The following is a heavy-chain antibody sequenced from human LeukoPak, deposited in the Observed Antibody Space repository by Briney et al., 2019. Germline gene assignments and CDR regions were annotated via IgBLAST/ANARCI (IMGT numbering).Heavy chain of an antibody. CDR2: IKQDGSER. D-gene: IGHD6-6*01. V-gene: IGHV3-7*01. Sequence: GGSLRLSCAASGFTFSSYWMSWVRQAPGKGLEWVANIKQDGSERYYVDSLKGQFTISRDNAKNSLYPQMNSLRAEDTAVYYCARVASYAFDIWGQGTMVTVSS. CDR1: GFTFSSYW. CDR3: ARVASYAFDI. J-gene: IGHJ3*02.